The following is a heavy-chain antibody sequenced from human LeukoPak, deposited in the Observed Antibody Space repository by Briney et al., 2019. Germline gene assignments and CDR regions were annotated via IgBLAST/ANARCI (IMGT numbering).Heavy chain of an antibody. Sequence: SETLSLTCTVSGGSISTYYWSWIRQPPGKGLEWIGYIDYSGSTNYNPSLKSRVTISVDTSKNQFSLKLSSVTAADTAVYYCARVRRYSGRPDAFDIWGQGTMVTVSS. D-gene: IGHD1-26*01. CDR1: GGSISTYY. J-gene: IGHJ3*02. V-gene: IGHV4-59*01. CDR3: ARVRRYSGRPDAFDI. CDR2: IDYSGST.